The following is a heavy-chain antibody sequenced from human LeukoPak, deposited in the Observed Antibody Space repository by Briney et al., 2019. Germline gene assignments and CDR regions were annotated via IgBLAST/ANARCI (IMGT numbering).Heavy chain of an antibody. V-gene: IGHV3-30*02. D-gene: IGHD5-12*01. Sequence: GESLRLSCAASGFTFSSYGMHWVRQAPGKGLEWVAFIRHDGSIKYYIDSVKDRFTISRDNSKNTLYLQMNSLRAEDTAVYYCANSGYDFNGVFYDYWGQGTLVTVSS. CDR3: ANSGYDFNGVFYDY. CDR2: IRHDGSIK. J-gene: IGHJ4*02. CDR1: GFTFSSYG.